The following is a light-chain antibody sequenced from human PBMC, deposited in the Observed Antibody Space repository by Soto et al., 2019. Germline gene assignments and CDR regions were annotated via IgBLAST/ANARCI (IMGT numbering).Light chain of an antibody. CDR1: QNIRSW. J-gene: IGKJ1*01. V-gene: IGKV1-5*03. CDR2: KAS. Sequence: DIQMTQSPSALSASVGDRVTITCRTSQNIRSWLAWYQQKPGKAPKLLIYKASTLESGVTSRFSGSGSGTEFTLAISSLQPDDFANYYCQQYHSYSWTFGQGTKVDIK. CDR3: QQYHSYSWT.